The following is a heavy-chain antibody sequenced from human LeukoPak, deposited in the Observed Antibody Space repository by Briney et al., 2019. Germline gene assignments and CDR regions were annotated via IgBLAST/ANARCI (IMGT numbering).Heavy chain of an antibody. CDR3: TRVTSWRTGFDY. D-gene: IGHD1-1*01. CDR2: ITWNSDDM. J-gene: IGHJ4*02. V-gene: IGHV3-9*01. CDR1: GFSFEAYG. Sequence: QPGRSLRLSCAASGFSFEAYGMYWVRQAPGKGLEWVSGITWNSDDMAYADSVKGRFTISRDNAKNCLYLRMNSLTVEDTALYYCTRVTSWRTGFDYWGQGTLVTVSS.